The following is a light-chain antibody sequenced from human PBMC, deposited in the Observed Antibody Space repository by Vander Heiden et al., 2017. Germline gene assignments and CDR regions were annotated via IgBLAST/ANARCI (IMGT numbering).Light chain of an antibody. Sequence: QSVLTQPPSVSGAPGQRATISCTGSSSNIGAGYDVHWYQQLPGTAPKLLIYGNFNRPSGVPDRFSGSNSGTSAALAITGLQAEDEGDYYCQSYDNSLSGSRVFGSGTKVTVL. CDR3: QSYDNSLSGSRV. CDR1: SSNIGAGYD. CDR2: GNF. J-gene: IGLJ1*01. V-gene: IGLV1-40*01.